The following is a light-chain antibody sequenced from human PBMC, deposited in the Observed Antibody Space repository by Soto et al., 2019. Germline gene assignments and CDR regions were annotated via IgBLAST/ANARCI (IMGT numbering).Light chain of an antibody. V-gene: IGKV1-39*01. CDR1: QSISSY. J-gene: IGKJ1*01. CDR2: AAS. CDR3: QQSYNTRWT. Sequence: DIQMTQSPSSLSASVGDGVTITCRTSQSISSYLNWYQQKPGKAPKLLIYAASTLQSGVPSRFSGSGSGTDFTLTISSLQPEDFATYYCQQSYNTRWTFGQGTKVDI.